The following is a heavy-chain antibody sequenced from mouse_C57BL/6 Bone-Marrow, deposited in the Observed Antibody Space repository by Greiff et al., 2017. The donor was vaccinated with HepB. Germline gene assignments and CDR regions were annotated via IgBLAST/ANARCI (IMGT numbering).Heavy chain of an antibody. V-gene: IGHV1-64*01. J-gene: IGHJ2*01. CDR1: GYTFTSYW. CDR2: IHPNSGST. D-gene: IGHD4-1*01. CDR3: ARGGNWDYYFDN. Sequence: VQLQQSGAELVKPGASVKLSCKASGYTFTSYWMHWVKQRPGQGLEWIGMIHPNSGSTNYNEKFKSKATLTVDKSSSTAYMQLSSLTSEDSAVYYCARGGNWDYYFDNWGQGTTLTVSS.